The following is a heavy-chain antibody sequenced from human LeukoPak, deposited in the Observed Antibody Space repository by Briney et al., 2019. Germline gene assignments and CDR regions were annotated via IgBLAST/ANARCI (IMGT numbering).Heavy chain of an antibody. Sequence: GGSLRLSCAASRFTVSTNYMSWVRQAPGKGLEWVSLIDSGGFTYYADSVKGRFTISRDNSKNTLYLQMNSLRAEDTAVYFCANTYYYDGSGYYYLGWFDPWGRGTLVTVSS. J-gene: IGHJ5*02. CDR3: ANTYYYDGSGYYYLGWFDP. CDR1: RFTVSTNY. D-gene: IGHD3-22*01. V-gene: IGHV3-66*01. CDR2: IDSGGFT.